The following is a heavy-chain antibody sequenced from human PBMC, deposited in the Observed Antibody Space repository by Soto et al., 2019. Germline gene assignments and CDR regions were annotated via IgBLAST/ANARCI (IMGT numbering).Heavy chain of an antibody. Sequence: SETLSLTCTASGGSIRSGGYYWSWVRQNPRKGLEWIGNIYYSGNTYYNPSLKSRLTISVDTSKNQFSLNLSSVTAADTAVYYCARDRLMATAGTARHYFGLDVWGQGTTVTVSS. CDR1: GGSIRSGGYY. V-gene: IGHV4-31*03. J-gene: IGHJ6*02. CDR3: ARDRLMATAGTARHYFGLDV. D-gene: IGHD5-18*01. CDR2: IYYSGNT.